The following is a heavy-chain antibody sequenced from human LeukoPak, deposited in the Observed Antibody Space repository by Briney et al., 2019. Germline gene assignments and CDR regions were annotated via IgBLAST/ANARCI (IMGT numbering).Heavy chain of an antibody. CDR3: ARETTEAFDY. J-gene: IGHJ4*02. D-gene: IGHD1-14*01. CDR1: GFTFSTYT. Sequence: GGSLRLPCAASGFTFSTYTMNWVRQAPGKGLEWVSSISTSSTYICYADSVKGRFTISRDNAKNTVYLQMNTLRAEDTAVYYCARETTEAFDYWGQGTLVTVSS. CDR2: ISTSSTYI. V-gene: IGHV3-21*01.